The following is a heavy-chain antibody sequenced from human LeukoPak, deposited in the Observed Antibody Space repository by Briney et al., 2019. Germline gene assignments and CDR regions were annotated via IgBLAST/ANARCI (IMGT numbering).Heavy chain of an antibody. CDR1: GGTISSYA. CDR2: INAGNGNT. CDR3: ARDAVTAAPFDY. Sequence: ASVKVSCKASGGTISSYAISWVRQAPGQGLEWMGWINAGNGNTKYSQKFQGRVTITRDTSASTAYMELSSLRSEDTAVYYCARDAVTAAPFDYWGQGTLVTVSS. V-gene: IGHV1-3*01. D-gene: IGHD2-21*02. J-gene: IGHJ4*02.